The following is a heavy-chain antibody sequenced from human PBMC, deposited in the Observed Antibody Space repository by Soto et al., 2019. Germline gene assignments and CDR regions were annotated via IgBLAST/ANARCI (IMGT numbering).Heavy chain of an antibody. Sequence: PGESLKISCKGVGYRLDAAWIGWVRQMPGKGLEWMGIIFPGDSGSRFSPSFRGQVTMSVDKFTSTASLQWSSLKASDTAMYYCVLLYYSVGLSYYSFDYWGQGTLVTVSS. CDR1: GYRLDAAW. CDR3: VLLYYSVGLSYYSFDY. CDR2: IFPGDSGS. V-gene: IGHV5-51*01. J-gene: IGHJ4*02. D-gene: IGHD3-10*02.